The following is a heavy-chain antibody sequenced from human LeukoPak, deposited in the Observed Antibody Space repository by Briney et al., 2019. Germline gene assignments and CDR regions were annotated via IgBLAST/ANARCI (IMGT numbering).Heavy chain of an antibody. V-gene: IGHV7-4-1*02. CDR2: INTNTGNP. Sequence: ASVNVSCKASGYTFTSYAMNWVRQAPGQGLEWMGWINTNTGNPTYAQGFTGRFVFSLDTSVSTAYLQISSLKAEDTAVYYCARDQEASYLVGLRPWGQGTLVTVSS. J-gene: IGHJ4*02. CDR1: GYTFTSYA. D-gene: IGHD5-12*01. CDR3: ARDQEASYLVGLRP.